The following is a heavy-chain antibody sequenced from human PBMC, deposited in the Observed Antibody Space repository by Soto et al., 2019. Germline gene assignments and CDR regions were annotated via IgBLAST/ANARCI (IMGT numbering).Heavy chain of an antibody. Sequence: GGSLRLSCAASGFTFSSSAMHWVRQAPGKGLEWVATISHNGINKYYADSMKGPFTISRDNSKNTLYLQMNTLRPEDTAVYYCARGADWFDSWGQGTLVTVSS. J-gene: IGHJ5*01. CDR1: GFTFSSSA. CDR3: ARGADWFDS. CDR2: ISHNGINK. V-gene: IGHV3-30-3*01.